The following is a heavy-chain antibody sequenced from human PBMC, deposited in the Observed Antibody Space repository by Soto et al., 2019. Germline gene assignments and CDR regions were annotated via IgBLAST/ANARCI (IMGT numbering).Heavy chain of an antibody. Sequence: GSYLRLSCEETVFTFSTYGMHWFRQAPVNGLEWVAFIWSNGKNKYYAESVKGRFTIYRDNSKNTLYLQMSSLRAEDTAVYYCVRERXXXDDFDIWGQGTMVTVSS. V-gene: IGHV3-33*01. J-gene: IGHJ3*02. CDR3: VRERXXXDDFDI. CDR2: IWSNGKNK. CDR1: VFTFSTYG.